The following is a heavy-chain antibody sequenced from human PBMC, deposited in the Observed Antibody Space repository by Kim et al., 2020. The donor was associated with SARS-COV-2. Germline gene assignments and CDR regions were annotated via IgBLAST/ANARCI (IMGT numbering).Heavy chain of an antibody. CDR3: ASSDYGDYWFDP. J-gene: IGHJ5*02. Sequence: SKIYYADPVKGRFSISRDNAKNSLYLQMSSLRAEDTAVYYCASSDYGDYWFDPWGQGTLVTVSS. CDR2: SKI. D-gene: IGHD4-17*01. V-gene: IGHV3-11*01.